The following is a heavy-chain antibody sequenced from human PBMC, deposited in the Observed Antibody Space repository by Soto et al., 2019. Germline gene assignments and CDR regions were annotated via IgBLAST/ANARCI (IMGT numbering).Heavy chain of an antibody. V-gene: IGHV4-31*03. Sequence: PSETLSLTCTVSGGSISSGGYYWSWIRQHPGKGLEWIGYIYYSGSTYYNPSLKSRVTISVDASKNQFSLKLSSVTAADTAVYYCARLVLGYCSGGSCYYFDYWGQGTLVTVSS. CDR1: GGSISSGGYY. CDR2: IYYSGST. CDR3: ARLVLGYCSGGSCYYFDY. D-gene: IGHD2-15*01. J-gene: IGHJ4*02.